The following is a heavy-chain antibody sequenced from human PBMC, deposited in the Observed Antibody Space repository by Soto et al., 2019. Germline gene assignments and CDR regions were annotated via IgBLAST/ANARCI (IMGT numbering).Heavy chain of an antibody. J-gene: IGHJ4*02. CDR2: ISGSGGSK. CDR1: GFTFSSYA. V-gene: IGHV3-23*01. Sequence: GGSLRLSCAASGFTFSSYAMSWVRQAPGKGLEWVSAISGSGGSKYYADSVKGRFTISRDNSKNTLSLQMNSLRAEDTAVYYCAKVGCSSTSCYAPFDYWGQGTLVTVSS. CDR3: AKVGCSSTSCYAPFDY. D-gene: IGHD2-2*01.